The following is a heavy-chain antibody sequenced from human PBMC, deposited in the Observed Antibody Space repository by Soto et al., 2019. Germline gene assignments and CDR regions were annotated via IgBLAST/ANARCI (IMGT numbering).Heavy chain of an antibody. J-gene: IGHJ5*02. D-gene: IGHD6-13*01. Sequence: ASVKVSCKASGYTFTSYAMHWVRQAPGQRLEWMGWINAGNGNTKYSQKFQGRVTITRDTSASTAYMELSSLRSEDTAVYYCARDTIAATGSWFDPWGQGTLVTVSS. CDR2: INAGNGNT. CDR1: GYTFTSYA. V-gene: IGHV1-3*01. CDR3: ARDTIAATGSWFDP.